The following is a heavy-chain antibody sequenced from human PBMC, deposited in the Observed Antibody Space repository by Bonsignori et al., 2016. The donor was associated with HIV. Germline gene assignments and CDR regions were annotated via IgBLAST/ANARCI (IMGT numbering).Heavy chain of an antibody. J-gene: IGHJ6*03. Sequence: WIRQPPGKGLEWVSYISISGTTIYYADSVKGRFTISRDNAQNSMYLQMNSLRAEDTAVYYCARNLKFYYAYYMDVWGKGTTVTVSS. CDR3: ARNLKFYYAYYMDV. V-gene: IGHV3-11*01. CDR2: ISISGTTI.